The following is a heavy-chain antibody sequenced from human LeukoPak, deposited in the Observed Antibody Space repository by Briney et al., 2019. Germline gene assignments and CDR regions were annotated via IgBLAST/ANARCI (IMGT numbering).Heavy chain of an antibody. Sequence: GGSLRPSCAPSGFTFSSYALHWVRQAAGKGLEWVAVISYDGSNKYYADSVKGRFTISRDNSMNTLYLQLNSLRAEDRAVYYCAREKNERGTRKVAGKLHWFDRWGEGTLVTVSS. J-gene: IGHJ5*02. CDR2: ISYDGSNK. D-gene: IGHD6-19*01. CDR1: GFTFSSYA. CDR3: AREKNERGTRKVAGKLHWFDR. V-gene: IGHV3-30-3*01.